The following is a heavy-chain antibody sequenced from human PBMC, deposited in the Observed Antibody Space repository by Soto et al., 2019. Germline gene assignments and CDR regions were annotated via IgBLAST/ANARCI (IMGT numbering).Heavy chain of an antibody. D-gene: IGHD3-10*01. CDR2: IYSGGST. J-gene: IGHJ4*02. CDR1: GGSISSYD. V-gene: IGHV4-4*07. CDR3: ARWPGGFGEFSLDY. Sequence: SETLSLTCTVSGGSISSYDWSWIRQPAGKGLEWIGRIYSGGSTNYNPSLKSRVTLSVDASKNQCTLKLASVTAAYSAVYYCARWPGGFGEFSLDYWGQGTLVTVSS.